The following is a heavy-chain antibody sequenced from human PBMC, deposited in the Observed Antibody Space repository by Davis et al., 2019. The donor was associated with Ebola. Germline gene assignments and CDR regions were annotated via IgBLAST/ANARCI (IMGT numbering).Heavy chain of an antibody. V-gene: IGHV4-61*01. D-gene: IGHD3-10*01. CDR1: GGSVSSGSYY. CDR3: AREPYGSGSVDY. CDR2: IYYSGST. Sequence: ESLKISCTVSGGSVSSGSYYWSWIRQPPGKGLEWIGYIYYSGSTNYNPSLKSRVTISVDRSKNQFSLKLSSVTAADTAVYYCAREPYGSGSVDYWGQGTLVTVSS. J-gene: IGHJ4*02.